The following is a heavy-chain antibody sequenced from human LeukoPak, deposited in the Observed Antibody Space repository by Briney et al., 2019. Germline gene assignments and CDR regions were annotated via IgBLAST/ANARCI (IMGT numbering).Heavy chain of an antibody. CDR1: GFTFSSYW. CDR2: INSDGSST. V-gene: IGHV3-74*01. J-gene: IGHJ4*02. Sequence: GGSLRLSCAASGFTFSSYWMHWVRQAPGKGLVWVSRINSDGSSTSYADSVKGRFTISRDNARNTLYLQMNGLRAEDTAVYYCAPTTSRPIDYWGQGTLVTVSS. D-gene: IGHD1-1*01. CDR3: APTTSRPIDY.